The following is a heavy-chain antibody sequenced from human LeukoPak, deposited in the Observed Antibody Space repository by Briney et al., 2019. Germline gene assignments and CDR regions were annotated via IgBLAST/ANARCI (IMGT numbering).Heavy chain of an antibody. CDR1: GYKFTDYY. CDR2: INPNYFGT. Sequence: ASVKVSCKTSGYKFTDYYIHWVRQAPGQGLEWMGWINPNYFGTNYAQKFQGRVTMTRDTSITTAYMELSSLRSGDTAVYYCARAHTSGWYWGQGTLVTVSS. CDR3: ARAHTSGWY. J-gene: IGHJ4*02. D-gene: IGHD6-19*01. V-gene: IGHV1-2*02.